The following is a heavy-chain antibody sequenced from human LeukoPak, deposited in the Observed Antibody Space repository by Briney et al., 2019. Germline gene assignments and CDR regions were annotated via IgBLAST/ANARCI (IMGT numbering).Heavy chain of an antibody. CDR1: GGTFSSYA. CDR3: ARGYFSRNGNYYDSSGYYYSRHAFDI. D-gene: IGHD3-22*01. J-gene: IGHJ3*02. V-gene: IGHV1-69*13. Sequence: GASVKVSCKASGGTFSSYAISWVRQAPGQGLEWMGGIIPIFGTANYAQKFQGRVTITADESTSTAYMELSSLRSEDTAVYYCARGYFSRNGNYYDSSGYYYSRHAFDIWGQGTMVTVSS. CDR2: IIPIFGTA.